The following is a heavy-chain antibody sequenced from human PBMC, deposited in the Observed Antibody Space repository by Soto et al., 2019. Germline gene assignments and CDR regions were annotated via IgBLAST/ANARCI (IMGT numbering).Heavy chain of an antibody. CDR3: AHRRLTYTWD. CDR1: AFSLSTSGVG. CDR2: IYWDDDK. Sequence: SGPTLVNPTQTLTLTCTFSAFSLSTSGVGVGWIRQPPGRALECLAVIYWDDDKRYSPSLKSRLSITKDTSKNQVVLTMTNMDPVDTGTYYCAHRRLTYTWDWGQGILVTVSS. V-gene: IGHV2-5*02. J-gene: IGHJ1*01. D-gene: IGHD1-26*01.